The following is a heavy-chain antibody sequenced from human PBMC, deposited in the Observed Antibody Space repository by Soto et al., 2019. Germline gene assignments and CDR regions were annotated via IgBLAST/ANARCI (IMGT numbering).Heavy chain of an antibody. CDR2: IRTKSNSYAT. CDR3: TRLHFIVQPGINY. J-gene: IGHJ4*02. D-gene: IGHD2-2*01. V-gene: IGHV3-73*02. Sequence: EVQLVESGGGLVQPGGSLTLSCAASGFSFSDSGIHWVRQASGKGLEWVGRIRTKSNSYATAYAASVKGRFTISRDDSKNTAYLQMNSLKTEDTAVYYCTRLHFIVQPGINYWGQGTLFTVSS. CDR1: GFSFSDSG.